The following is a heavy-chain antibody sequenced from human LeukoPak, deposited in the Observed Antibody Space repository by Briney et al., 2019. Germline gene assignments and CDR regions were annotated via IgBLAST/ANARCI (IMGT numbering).Heavy chain of an antibody. CDR3: ARGPPIAAAGTDQYFDY. J-gene: IGHJ4*02. D-gene: IGHD6-13*01. CDR1: GFTFSSYS. Sequence: GGSLRLSCAASGFTFSSYSMNWVRQAPGKGLEWVSSISSSSSSYIYYADSVKGRFTISRDNAKNSLYLQMNSLRAEDTAVYYCARGPPIAAAGTDQYFDYWGQGTLVTVSS. CDR2: ISSSSSSYI. V-gene: IGHV3-21*01.